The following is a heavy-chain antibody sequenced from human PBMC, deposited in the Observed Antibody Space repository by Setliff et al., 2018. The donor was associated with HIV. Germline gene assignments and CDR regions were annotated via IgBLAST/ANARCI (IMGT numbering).Heavy chain of an antibody. J-gene: IGHJ5*02. CDR1: GYSISSGYY. D-gene: IGHD2-2*01. Sequence: SETLSLTCAVSGYSISSGYYWGWIRQPPQKRLEWIGEINHSGDTNYNPSLKSRVTISVDTSKNQFSLKLSSVTASDTAVYYCAMEGVPAAVMWFDPWGQGTLVTVSS. CDR2: INHSGDT. CDR3: AMEGVPAAVMWFDP. V-gene: IGHV4-38-2*01.